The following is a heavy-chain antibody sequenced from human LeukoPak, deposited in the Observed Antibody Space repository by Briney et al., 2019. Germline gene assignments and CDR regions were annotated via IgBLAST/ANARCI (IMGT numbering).Heavy chain of an antibody. D-gene: IGHD3-10*01. Sequence: GGSLRLSCAASGFTFSSYAMSWVRQAPGEGLEWVSSISGSGGGTYYADSVKGRFTISRDNSKNTLYLQMSSLRAEDTAVYYCAKDRLASGTADYFDYWGQGTLVTVSS. CDR3: AKDRLASGTADYFDY. CDR1: GFTFSSYA. J-gene: IGHJ4*02. V-gene: IGHV3-23*01. CDR2: ISGSGGGT.